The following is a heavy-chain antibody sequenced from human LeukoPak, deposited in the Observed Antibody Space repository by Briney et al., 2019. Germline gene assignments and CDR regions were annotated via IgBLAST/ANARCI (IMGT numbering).Heavy chain of an antibody. CDR2: INPSGGST. CDR3: ARGTDAYYYDSSDIDY. D-gene: IGHD3-22*01. J-gene: IGHJ4*02. V-gene: IGHV1-46*01. Sequence: ASVKVSCKASGYTFTDYYIHWVRQAPGQGLEWMGIINPSGGSTSYAQKFQGRVTMTRDTSTSTVYMELSSLRSEDTAVYYCARGTDAYYYDSSDIDYWGQGTLVTVSS. CDR1: GYTFTDYY.